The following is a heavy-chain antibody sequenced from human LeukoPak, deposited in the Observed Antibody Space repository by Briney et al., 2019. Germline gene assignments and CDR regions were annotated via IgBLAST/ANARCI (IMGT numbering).Heavy chain of an antibody. D-gene: IGHD2-21*01. CDR1: GFTLSTYA. J-gene: IGHJ4*02. Sequence: GGSLRLSCAASGFTLSTYAMSWVRQTPGKGLEWVAATSSSDAGTYHADSVRGRFTISRDNSKNTLYLQMNSLRAEDAAVYFCAKAPVTSCRGAYCYPFDSWGQGSLVTVSS. CDR2: TSSSDAGT. CDR3: AKAPVTSCRGAYCYPFDS. V-gene: IGHV3-23*01.